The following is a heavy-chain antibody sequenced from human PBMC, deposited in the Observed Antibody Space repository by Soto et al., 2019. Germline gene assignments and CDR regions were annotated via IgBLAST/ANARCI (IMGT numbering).Heavy chain of an antibody. CDR1: GFTFSSYI. Sequence: GGALRLSCAPSGFTFSSYIMNWVRQAPGKGLEWVSSITTSSTYIYYADSVKGRFTISRDNAKNSLYLQMNSLRAEDTAVYYCAREPLTTSNWFDPWGQGTLVTVSS. CDR3: AREPLTTSNWFDP. J-gene: IGHJ5*02. D-gene: IGHD4-4*01. CDR2: ITTSSTYI. V-gene: IGHV3-21*01.